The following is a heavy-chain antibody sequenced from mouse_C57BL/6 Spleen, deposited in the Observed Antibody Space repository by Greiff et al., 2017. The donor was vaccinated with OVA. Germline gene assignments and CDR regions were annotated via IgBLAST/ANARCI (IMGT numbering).Heavy chain of an antibody. CDR3: TRGHYYGSSYPPYAMDY. Sequence: EVHLVESGAGLVKPGGSLKLSCAASGFTFSSYAMSWVRQTPEKRLEWVAYISSGGDYIYYADTVKGGFTISRDNARNTLYLQMSSLKSEDTAMYYCTRGHYYGSSYPPYAMDYWGQGTSVTVSS. CDR1: GFTFSSYA. CDR2: ISSGGDYI. V-gene: IGHV5-9-1*02. J-gene: IGHJ4*01. D-gene: IGHD1-1*01.